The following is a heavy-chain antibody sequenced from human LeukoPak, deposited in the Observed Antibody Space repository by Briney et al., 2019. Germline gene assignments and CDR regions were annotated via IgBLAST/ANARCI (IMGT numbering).Heavy chain of an antibody. CDR2: ISGGGEST. Sequence: GGSLRLSCAASGFTFSSYEMNWVRHAPGRGLEWVSHISGGGESTVYPDAVKGRFTVSRDNAKNSLYLQMNSLRVEDTGVYYCARRSGRRYEYWGQGVLVTVSP. V-gene: IGHV3-48*03. J-gene: IGHJ4*02. CDR3: ARRSGRRYEY. D-gene: IGHD5-24*01. CDR1: GFTFSSYE.